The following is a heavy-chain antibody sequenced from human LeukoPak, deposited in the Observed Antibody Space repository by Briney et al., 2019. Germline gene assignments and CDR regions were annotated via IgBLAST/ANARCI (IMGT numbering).Heavy chain of an antibody. V-gene: IGHV3-15*01. D-gene: IGHD3-22*01. CDR1: GFTFSNAW. CDR2: IKSKTDGGTT. CDR3: TTYPQSSYDSSGYYRFDY. Sequence: GGSLRLSCAASGFTFSNAWMSWVSQAPGKGLEWVGRIKSKTDGGTTDYAAPVKGRVTISRDASKNTLYLQMNSMKTEDPAVYYCTTYPQSSYDSSGYYRFDYWGQGTLVTVSS. J-gene: IGHJ4*02.